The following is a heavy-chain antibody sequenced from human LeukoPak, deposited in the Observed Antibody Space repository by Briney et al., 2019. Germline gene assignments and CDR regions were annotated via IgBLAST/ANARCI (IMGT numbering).Heavy chain of an antibody. J-gene: IGHJ4*02. D-gene: IGHD5-24*01. V-gene: IGHV1-2*02. Sequence: ASVKVSCKASGYTFTGYYMHWVRQAPGQGLEWMGWINPNSGGTNYAQKFQGRVTMTRDTSISTAYMELSRLRSDDTAVYYCARTDGYNPPIDYWGQGTLVTVSS. CDR1: GYTFTGYY. CDR2: INPNSGGT. CDR3: ARTDGYNPPIDY.